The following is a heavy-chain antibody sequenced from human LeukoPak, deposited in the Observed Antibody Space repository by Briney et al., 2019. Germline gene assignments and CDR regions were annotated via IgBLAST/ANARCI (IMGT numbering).Heavy chain of an antibody. J-gene: IGHJ4*02. D-gene: IGHD6-13*01. CDR2: INPNSGGT. Sequence: ASVKVSCKASGGTFSSYAISWVRQAPGQGLEWMGWINPNSGGTNYAQKFQSWVTMTRDTSISTAYMELSRLRSDDTAVYYCAIGAAAKAHFDYWGQGTLVTVSS. V-gene: IGHV1-2*04. CDR1: GGTFSSYA. CDR3: AIGAAAKAHFDY.